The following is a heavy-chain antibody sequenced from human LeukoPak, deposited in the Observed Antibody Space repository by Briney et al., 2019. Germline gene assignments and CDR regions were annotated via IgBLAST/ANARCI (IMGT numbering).Heavy chain of an antibody. CDR2: IKQDGSEI. D-gene: IGHD1-26*01. Sequence: PGRSLGLSCAASGFTFSSYGMHWVRQAPGKGLEWVANIKQDGSEIDFVDSLKGRFTISRDNAKNSVCLQMNSLRVDDTGVYYCARIGYSYSSFDYWGQGTLVIVSS. CDR3: ARIGYSYSSFDY. CDR1: GFTFSSYG. J-gene: IGHJ4*02. V-gene: IGHV3-7*01.